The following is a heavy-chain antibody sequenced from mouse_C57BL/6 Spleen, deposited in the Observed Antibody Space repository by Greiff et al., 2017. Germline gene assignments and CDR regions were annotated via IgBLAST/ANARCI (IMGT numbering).Heavy chain of an antibody. CDR2: IYPRSGNT. CDR1: GYTFTSYG. J-gene: IGHJ3*01. V-gene: IGHV1-81*01. Sequence: QVQLKESGAELARPGASVKLSCKASGYTFTSYGISWVKQRTGQGLEWIGEIYPRSGNTYYNEKFKGKATLTADKSSSTAYMELRSLTSEDSAVYFCAREYYSNYGLAYWGQGTLVTVSA. CDR3: AREYYSNYGLAY. D-gene: IGHD2-5*01.